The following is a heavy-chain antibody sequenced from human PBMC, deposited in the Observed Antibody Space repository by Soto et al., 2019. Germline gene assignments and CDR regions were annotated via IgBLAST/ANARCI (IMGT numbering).Heavy chain of an antibody. V-gene: IGHV3-21*01. Sequence: PGGSLRLSCTASGFIFSSYSMSWVRQAPGKGLEWVSSISSSSSYIYYADSVKGRFTISRDNAKNSLYLQMNSLRAEDAAVYYCARERNVVARNYSDYRGQGTPVTVSS. CDR1: GFIFSSYS. CDR3: ARERNVVARNYSDY. D-gene: IGHD5-12*01. CDR2: ISSSSSYI. J-gene: IGHJ4*02.